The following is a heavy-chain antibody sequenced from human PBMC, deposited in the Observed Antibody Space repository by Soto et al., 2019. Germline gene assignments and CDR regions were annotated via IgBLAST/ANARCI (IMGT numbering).Heavy chain of an antibody. CDR1: GFSLTNARMG. CDR3: ARNTRYYDFWSGYYNWFDP. J-gene: IGHJ5*02. V-gene: IGHV2-26*01. D-gene: IGHD3-3*01. Sequence: SGPTLVNPTETLTLTCTVSGFSLTNARMGVSWTRQPTGKALEWLAHIFSNDEKSYSTSLKSRLTISKDTSKSQVVLTMTNMDPVDTATYYCARNTRYYDFWSGYYNWFDPWGQGTLVTVSS. CDR2: IFSNDEK.